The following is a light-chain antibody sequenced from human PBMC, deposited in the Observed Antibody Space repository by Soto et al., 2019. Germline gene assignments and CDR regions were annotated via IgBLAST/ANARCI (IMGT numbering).Light chain of an antibody. CDR1: SSNIGSHT. J-gene: IGLJ2*01. CDR3: EAWDDILNGVV. V-gene: IGLV1-44*01. Sequence: QSVLTQPHAASGTPGQTIAISCSGGSSNIGSHTVNWYQQIPGTSPILLISSNTQRPSGVPDRFSGSKSGTSASLAISGLQSEYEGDYYCEAWDDILNGVVFGGGTKLTV. CDR2: SNT.